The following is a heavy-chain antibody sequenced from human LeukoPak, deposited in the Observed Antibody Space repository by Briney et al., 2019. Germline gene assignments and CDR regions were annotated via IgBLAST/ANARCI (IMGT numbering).Heavy chain of an antibody. J-gene: IGHJ6*03. D-gene: IGHD6-6*01. Sequence: GESLKISCKASGYTYTSYWIAWVRQMPGKGLEWMGIIYPGDSDTRYSPSFQGQVTISADKSISTAYLQWSSLKASDTAMYYCARQPSIAARPSYMDVWGKGTTVTVSS. CDR1: GYTYTSYW. CDR2: IYPGDSDT. V-gene: IGHV5-51*01. CDR3: ARQPSIAARPSYMDV.